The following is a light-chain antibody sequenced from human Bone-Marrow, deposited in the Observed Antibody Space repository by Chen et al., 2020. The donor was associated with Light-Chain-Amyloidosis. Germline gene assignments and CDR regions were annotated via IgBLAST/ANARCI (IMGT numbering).Light chain of an antibody. J-gene: IGLJ3*02. Sequence: QSALTQPASVSGFPGQSITISCTGRDNDVGGHAFVSWYQRHPGKAPKFLIYEDTERASGVSNRFSGSKTGNTASLTISGLQAEDEADYDCSSFAAGSTWVFGGGTSLTVL. CDR3: SSFAAGSTWV. CDR1: DNDVGGHAF. V-gene: IGLV2-23*01. CDR2: EDT.